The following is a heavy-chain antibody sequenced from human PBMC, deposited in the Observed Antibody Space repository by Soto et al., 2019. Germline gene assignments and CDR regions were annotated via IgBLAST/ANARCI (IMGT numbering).Heavy chain of an antibody. D-gene: IGHD3-16*02. J-gene: IGHJ5*02. CDR1: GGSISSGDYY. V-gene: IGHV4-30-4*01. CDR3: ARFLGGGSVMSRLDNWFDP. CDR2: IHYSGST. Sequence: QVQLQESGPGLVKPSQTLSLTCTVSGGSISSGDYYWSWIRQPPGKGLEWIGYIHYSGSTYYNPALKSRVTRSVDTSKNQGSLKLSSVTAADTAVDYCARFLGGGSVMSRLDNWFDPWGQGTRVTVSS.